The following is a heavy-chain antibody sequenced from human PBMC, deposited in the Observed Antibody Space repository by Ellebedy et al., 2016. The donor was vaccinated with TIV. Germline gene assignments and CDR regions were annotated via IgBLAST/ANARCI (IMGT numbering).Heavy chain of an antibody. CDR2: ISTNGVTA. J-gene: IGHJ6*02. CDR1: GFTFSTYS. CDR3: AREVLGGRGDMDF. V-gene: IGHV3-64*04. Sequence: PGGSLRLSCSASGFTFSTYSIHWVRQAPGEGLEYVSTISTNGVTAYYADSVRGRFTVSRDNSKNVMFLQMNSLRADDTAEYFCAREVLGGRGDMDFWGQGTTVIVSS. D-gene: IGHD3-16*01.